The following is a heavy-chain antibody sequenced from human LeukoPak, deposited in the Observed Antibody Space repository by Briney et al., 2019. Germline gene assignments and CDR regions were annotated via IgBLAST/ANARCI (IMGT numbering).Heavy chain of an antibody. CDR3: ARRRITMVRGVIPLSYMDV. D-gene: IGHD3-10*01. V-gene: IGHV3-21*01. Sequence: GGSLRLSCAASGFTFSSYSMNWVRQAPGKGLEWVSSISSSSSYIYYADSVKGRFTISRDNAKNSLYLQMNSLRAEDTAVYYCARRRITMVRGVIPLSYMDVWGKGTTVTVSS. CDR1: GFTFSSYS. CDR2: ISSSSSYI. J-gene: IGHJ6*03.